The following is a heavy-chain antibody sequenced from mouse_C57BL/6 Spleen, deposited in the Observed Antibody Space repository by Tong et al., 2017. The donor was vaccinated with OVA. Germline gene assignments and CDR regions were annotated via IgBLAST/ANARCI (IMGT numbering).Heavy chain of an antibody. V-gene: IGHV1-18*01. CDR2: INPNNGGT. J-gene: IGHJ3*01. CDR3: ARWDYDYDWFAY. Sequence: EVQLQESGPELVKPGASVKISCKASGYTFTDYYMNWVKQSHGKSLEWIGDINPNNGGTIYNQKFKGKATLTVDKSSSTAYMELRRLTSEDTAVYYCARWDYDYDWFAYWGQGTLVTVSA. CDR1: GYTFTDYY. D-gene: IGHD2-4*01.